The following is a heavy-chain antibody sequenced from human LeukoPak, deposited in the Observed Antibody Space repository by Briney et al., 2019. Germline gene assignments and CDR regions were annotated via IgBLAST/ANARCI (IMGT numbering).Heavy chain of an antibody. CDR1: GGSISSYY. Sequence: SETLSLTCTVSGGSISSYYWGWIRQPAGKGLEWIGRIYTSGSTNYNPSLKSRVTMSADTYKNQFSLKLSSVTPADTAVYYCAREAAVAGRGFDYWGQGTLVTVSS. V-gene: IGHV4-4*07. D-gene: IGHD6-19*01. CDR2: IYTSGST. CDR3: AREAAVAGRGFDY. J-gene: IGHJ4*02.